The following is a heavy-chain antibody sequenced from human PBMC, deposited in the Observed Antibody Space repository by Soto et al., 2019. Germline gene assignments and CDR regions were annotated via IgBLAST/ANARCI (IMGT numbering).Heavy chain of an antibody. CDR2: ISFDGSNR. J-gene: IGHJ3*02. V-gene: IGHV3-30*18. D-gene: IGHD5-12*01. Sequence: QVQLVESGGGVVQPGKSLRLSCAASGFTFSRYGMHWVRQAPGKGLEWVAVISFDGSNRYYADSVEGRFTISRDNSKNTLNLQMNSLRAEDTALYYCAKDAQDAWVATIRGDAFDMWGRGTMVTVSS. CDR1: GFTFSRYG. CDR3: AKDAQDAWVATIRGDAFDM.